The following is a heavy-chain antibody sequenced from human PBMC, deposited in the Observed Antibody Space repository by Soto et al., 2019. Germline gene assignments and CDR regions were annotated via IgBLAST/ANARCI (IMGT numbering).Heavy chain of an antibody. D-gene: IGHD3-9*01. Sequence: SETLSLTCAVYVGSFSGYYWSWIRQPPGKGLEWIGEINHSGSTNYNPSLKSRVTISVDTSKNQFSLKLSSVTAADTAVYYCARGRGKEWYYDILTNFDYWGQGTLVTVSS. CDR2: INHSGST. CDR3: ARGRGKEWYYDILTNFDY. CDR1: VGSFSGYY. V-gene: IGHV4-34*01. J-gene: IGHJ4*02.